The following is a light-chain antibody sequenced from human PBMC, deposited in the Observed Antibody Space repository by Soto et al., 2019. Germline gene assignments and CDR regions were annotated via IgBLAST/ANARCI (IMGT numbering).Light chain of an antibody. Sequence: VLTQSPGTLSFSPGERATLSCSSSQSVSSSYLAWYRQKPGQAPRLLIFGASSRATGVPDRFSGSGSGTDFTLTISRLEPEDFAVYYCQHYGSSPRTFGQGTKV. CDR3: QHYGSSPRT. V-gene: IGKV3-20*01. J-gene: IGKJ1*01. CDR1: QSVSSSY. CDR2: GAS.